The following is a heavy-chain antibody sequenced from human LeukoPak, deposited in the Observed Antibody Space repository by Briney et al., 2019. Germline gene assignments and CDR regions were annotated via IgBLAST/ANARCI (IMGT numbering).Heavy chain of an antibody. CDR1: GGSISGSSYY. Sequence: SETLSLTCTVSGGSISGSSYYWGWIRQPPGKGLEWIGSTYYNPSLKSRVTISVDTSRNQSSLKLNSVTATDTAVYYCARHYGPWGQGTLVTVSS. D-gene: IGHD3-10*01. V-gene: IGHV4-39*01. CDR3: ARHYGP. CDR2: T. J-gene: IGHJ4*02.